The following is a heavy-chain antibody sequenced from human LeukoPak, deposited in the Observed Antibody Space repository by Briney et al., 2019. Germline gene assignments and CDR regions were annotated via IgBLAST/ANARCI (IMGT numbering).Heavy chain of an antibody. D-gene: IGHD2-2*02. Sequence: SETLSLTCTVSGGSISSYYWSWIRQPPGKGLEWIGYIYYSGSANYNPSLKSRVTISVDMSKNQFSLKLSSVTAADMAVYYCARGPYCTNTNCHTAFDYWGQGALVTVSS. J-gene: IGHJ4*02. V-gene: IGHV4-59*12. CDR3: ARGPYCTNTNCHTAFDY. CDR1: GGSISSYY. CDR2: IYYSGSA.